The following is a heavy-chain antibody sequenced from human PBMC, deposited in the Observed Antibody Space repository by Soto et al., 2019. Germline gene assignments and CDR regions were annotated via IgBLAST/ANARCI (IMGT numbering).Heavy chain of an antibody. J-gene: IGHJ5*02. V-gene: IGHV4-59*01. Sequence: QVQLQESGPGLVKPSETLSLTCTVSGGSISSYYWSWIRQPPGKGLEWIGYIYYSGSTNYNPSLTRRATISVATSKTPFSLKLSSVTAAATAVYYCATPHGASSGWDNWFDPWGQGTLVTVSS. D-gene: IGHD6-25*01. CDR3: ATPHGASSGWDNWFDP. CDR2: IYYSGST. CDR1: GGSISSYY.